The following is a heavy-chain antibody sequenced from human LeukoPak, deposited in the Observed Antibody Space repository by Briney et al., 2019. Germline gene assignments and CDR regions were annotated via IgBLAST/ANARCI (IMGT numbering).Heavy chain of an antibody. V-gene: IGHV1-18*01. Sequence: GASVKVSCKASGYTFTSYGISWVRQAPGQGLEWMGWISAYSGNTNYAQKLQGRVTMTTDTSTSTAYMELRSLRSDDTAVYYCARDSGSYSGDYYYYMDVWGKGTTVTVSS. CDR2: ISAYSGNT. J-gene: IGHJ6*03. D-gene: IGHD1-26*01. CDR1: GYTFTSYG. CDR3: ARDSGSYSGDYYYYMDV.